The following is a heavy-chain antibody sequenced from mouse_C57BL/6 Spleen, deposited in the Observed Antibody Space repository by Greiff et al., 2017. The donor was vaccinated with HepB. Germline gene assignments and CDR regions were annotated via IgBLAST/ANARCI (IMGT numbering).Heavy chain of an antibody. CDR3: TREGYYGSSYWYFDV. D-gene: IGHD1-1*01. CDR1: GFTFSSYA. V-gene: IGHV5-9-1*02. CDR2: ISSGGDYI. J-gene: IGHJ1*03. Sequence: EVHLVESGEGLVKPGGSLKLSCAASGFTFSSYAMSWVRQTPEKRLEWVAYISSGGDYIYYADTVKGRFTISRDNARNTLYLQMSSLTSEDTAMYYCTREGYYGSSYWYFDVWGTGTTVTVSS.